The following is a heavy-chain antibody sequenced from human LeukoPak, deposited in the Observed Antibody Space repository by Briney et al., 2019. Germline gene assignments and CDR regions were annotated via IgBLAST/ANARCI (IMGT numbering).Heavy chain of an antibody. D-gene: IGHD3-3*02. CDR3: AGGSGKHFWSGYYPYYFDY. Sequence: ASVKVSCKASGYTFTSYDINWVRQATGQGLEWMGWMNPNSGNTGYAQKFQGRVTITRNTSISTAYMELSSLRSEDTAVYYCAGGSGKHFWSGYYPYYFDYWGQGTLVTVSS. V-gene: IGHV1-8*03. CDR2: MNPNSGNT. CDR1: GYTFTSYD. J-gene: IGHJ4*02.